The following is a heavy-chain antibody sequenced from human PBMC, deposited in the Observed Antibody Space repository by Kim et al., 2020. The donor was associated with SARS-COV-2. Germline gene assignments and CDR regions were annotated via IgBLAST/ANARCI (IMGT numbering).Heavy chain of an antibody. CDR1: GGSISSYY. Sequence: SETLSLTCTVSGGSISSYYWSWIRQPPGKGLEWIGYIYYSGSTNYNPSLKSRVTISVDTSKNQFSLKLSSVTAADTAVYYCARGMYYYETPGYWGQGTLV. V-gene: IGHV4-59*13. CDR2: IYYSGST. CDR3: ARGMYYYETPGY. J-gene: IGHJ4*02. D-gene: IGHD3-22*01.